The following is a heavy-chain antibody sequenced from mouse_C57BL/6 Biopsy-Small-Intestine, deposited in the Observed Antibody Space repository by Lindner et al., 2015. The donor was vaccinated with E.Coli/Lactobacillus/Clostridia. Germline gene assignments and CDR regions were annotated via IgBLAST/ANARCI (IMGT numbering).Heavy chain of an antibody. J-gene: IGHJ2*01. CDR3: ARRLDY. V-gene: IGHV1-82*01. CDR2: IYPGDGDT. Sequence: QLQESGPXLVKPGASVKISCKASGYAFSSSWMNWVKQRPGKGLEWIGRIYPGDGDTNYNGKFKGKATLTADKSSSTAYMQLSSLTSEDSAVYFCARRLDYWGQGTTLTVSS. CDR1: GYAFSSSW.